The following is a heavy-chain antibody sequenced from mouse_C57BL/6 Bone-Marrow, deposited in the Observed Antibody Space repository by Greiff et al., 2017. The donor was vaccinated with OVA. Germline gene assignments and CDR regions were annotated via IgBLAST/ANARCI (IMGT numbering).Heavy chain of an antibody. Sequence: QVQLQQPGAELVRPGTSVKLSCKASGYTFTSYWMHWVKQRPGQGLEWIGVIDPSDSYTNYNQKFKGKATLTVDTSSSTAYMQLSSLTSEDSAVYYCARAPFITTARGFAYWGQGTLVTVSA. CDR1: GYTFTSYW. CDR3: ARAPFITTARGFAY. D-gene: IGHD1-1*01. V-gene: IGHV1-59*01. J-gene: IGHJ3*01. CDR2: IDPSDSYT.